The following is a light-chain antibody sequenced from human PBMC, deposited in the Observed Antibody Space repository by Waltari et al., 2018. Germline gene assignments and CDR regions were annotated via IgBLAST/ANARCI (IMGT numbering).Light chain of an antibody. CDR1: SSDVGGYNY. Sequence: QSALTQPPSASGSPGQSVTISCTGTSSDVGGYNYVSWYQQHPGKAPKLMFYVVSKRPSGVPDRFSGSKSGNTASLTVSGLQAEDEADYYCSSYAGSNNLVFGGGTKLTVL. V-gene: IGLV2-8*01. CDR2: VVS. J-gene: IGLJ3*02. CDR3: SSYAGSNNLV.